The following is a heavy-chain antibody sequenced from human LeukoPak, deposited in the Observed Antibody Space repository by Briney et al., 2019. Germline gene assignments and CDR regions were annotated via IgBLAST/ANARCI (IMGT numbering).Heavy chain of an antibody. CDR1: GYTFTSYY. V-gene: IGHV1-8*03. Sequence: GASVKVSCKASGYTFTSYYMHWVRQVTGQGLEWMGWMNPKSGNTGYAQKFQGRVTITRNTSISTAYMEVSSLRYEDTAVHYCARRAVDNSYYYYMDVWGKGTTVTVSS. CDR3: ARRAVDNSYYYYMDV. CDR2: MNPKSGNT. J-gene: IGHJ6*03. D-gene: IGHD6-19*01.